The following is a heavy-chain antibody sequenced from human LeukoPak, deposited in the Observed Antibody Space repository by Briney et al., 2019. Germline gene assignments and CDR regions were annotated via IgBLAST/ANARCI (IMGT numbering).Heavy chain of an antibody. V-gene: IGHV4-34*01. J-gene: IGHJ4*02. CDR1: GGSFSGYY. CDR3: ARGLELRFLDY. Sequence: PSETLSLTCAVYGGSFSGYYWSLIRQPPGKGLEWTGEINHSGSTNYNPSLKSRVTISVDTSKNQFSLKLSSVTAADTAVYYCARGLELRFLDYWGQGTLVTVSS. CDR2: INHSGST. D-gene: IGHD1-7*01.